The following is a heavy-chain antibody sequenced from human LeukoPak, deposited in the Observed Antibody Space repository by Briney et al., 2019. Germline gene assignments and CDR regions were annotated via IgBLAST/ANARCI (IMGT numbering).Heavy chain of an antibody. D-gene: IGHD6-19*01. Sequence: GGSLRLSCAASGFTFSDYYMSWIRQAPGKGLEWVSYISSSGSTIYYADSVKGRFTISRDNAKNSLYLQMNSLRAEDTAVYHCARDHSRSWLALRYYYYYMDVWGKGTTVTVSS. J-gene: IGHJ6*03. V-gene: IGHV3-11*04. CDR3: ARDHSRSWLALRYYYYYMDV. CDR2: ISSSGSTI. CDR1: GFTFSDYY.